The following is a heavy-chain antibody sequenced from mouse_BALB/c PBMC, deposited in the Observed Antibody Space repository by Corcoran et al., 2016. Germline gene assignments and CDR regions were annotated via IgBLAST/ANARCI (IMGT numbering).Heavy chain of an antibody. Sequence: EVQLQQSGPELVKPGASMKTSCKASGYSFTGYTMNWVKQSHGKHLEWIGLINPYNGGTSYNQKFKGKATLTVDKSSSTAYMELLSLTSEDSAVYYCARDGAKYDYDVWCAYWGQGTLVTVSA. CDR3: ARDGAKYDYDVWCAY. D-gene: IGHD2-4*01. CDR2: INPYNGGT. CDR1: GYSFTGYT. V-gene: IGHV1-18*01. J-gene: IGHJ3*01.